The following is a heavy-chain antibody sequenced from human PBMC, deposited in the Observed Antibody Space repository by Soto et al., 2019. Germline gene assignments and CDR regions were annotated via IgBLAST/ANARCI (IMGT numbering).Heavy chain of an antibody. CDR1: GFTFNHYW. J-gene: IGHJ4*02. CDR2: ISQDGNDK. D-gene: IGHD6-19*01. CDR3: LSGRAFGD. V-gene: IGHV3-7*01. Sequence: EVQLVESGGGLVQPGGSLRLSCAVSGFTFNHYWVNWVRQAPGKGLEWLANISQDGNDKYYVDSVRGRFTISRDNANNSLYLQMNSLRDEDTAVDYCLSGRAFGDLGQGTLFTVSS.